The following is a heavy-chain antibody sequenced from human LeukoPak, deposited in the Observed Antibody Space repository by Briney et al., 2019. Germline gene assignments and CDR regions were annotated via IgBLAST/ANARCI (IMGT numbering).Heavy chain of an antibody. J-gene: IGHJ6*04. V-gene: IGHV3-48*03. Sequence: PGGSLRLSCAASGFTFSSYEMNWVRQAPGKGLEWVSYISSSGSTIYYADSVKGRFTISRDNAKNSLYLQMNSLRAEDTAVYYCVRDPALLWFGELLHYYYGMDVWGKGTTVTVSS. CDR1: GFTFSSYE. D-gene: IGHD3-10*01. CDR2: ISSSGSTI. CDR3: VRDPALLWFGELLHYYYGMDV.